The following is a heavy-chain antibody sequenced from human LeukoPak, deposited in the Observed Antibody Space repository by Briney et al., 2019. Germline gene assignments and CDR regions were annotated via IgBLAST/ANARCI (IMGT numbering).Heavy chain of an antibody. Sequence: GGSLRFSCAASGFTFSSYAVSWVRQTPGNGLEWVSAISGSGGSTYYADSVKGRFTISRDNSKNTLYLQMNSLRAEDTAVYYCANTLTTVVIPGAFDIWGQGTMVTVSS. CDR3: ANTLTTVVIPGAFDI. V-gene: IGHV3-23*01. J-gene: IGHJ3*02. D-gene: IGHD4-23*01. CDR2: ISGSGGST. CDR1: GFTFSSYA.